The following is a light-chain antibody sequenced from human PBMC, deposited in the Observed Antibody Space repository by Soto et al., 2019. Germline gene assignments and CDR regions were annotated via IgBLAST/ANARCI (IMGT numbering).Light chain of an antibody. J-gene: IGKJ5*01. CDR3: QQRSNWII. CDR2: DAS. V-gene: IGKV3-11*01. CDR1: QSFSSH. Sequence: IVLTQSTDTLSLSPGERSTLSCRASQSFSSHFGWYQQKPGQAPRFLIXDASNRATGIPARFSGSVSGTDFTLTISSLETEDCAVYYCQQRSNWIIFGQGTRLEI.